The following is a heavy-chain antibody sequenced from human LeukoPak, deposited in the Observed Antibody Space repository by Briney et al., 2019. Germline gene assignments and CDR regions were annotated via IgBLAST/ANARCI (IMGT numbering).Heavy chain of an antibody. CDR3: AKGSSKTLRYFDY. D-gene: IGHD3-9*01. Sequence: TGGSLRLSCAASGFTFSTYAMSWVRQAPGQGLEWVSAASGSSGNTYYADSVKGRFTVSRDNSKNTLYLQMNRLRAEDTAVYYCAKGSSKTLRYFDYWGKGTLVTVSS. V-gene: IGHV3-23*01. CDR2: ASGSSGNT. CDR1: GFTFSTYA. J-gene: IGHJ4*02.